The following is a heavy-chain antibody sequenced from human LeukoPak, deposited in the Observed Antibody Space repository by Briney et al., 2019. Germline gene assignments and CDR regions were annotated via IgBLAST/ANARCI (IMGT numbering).Heavy chain of an antibody. Sequence: PGGSLRLSCTVSGFTVSGNSMSWVRQAPGKGLEWGSFIYTTGNPHHSEPVKGRFTISRDSSKNTLYLQMNSLRAEDTAVYYCARRAGDYSHPYDYWGQGTLVTVSS. CDR2: IYTTGNP. J-gene: IGHJ4*02. V-gene: IGHV3-53*01. D-gene: IGHD3-22*01. CDR3: ARRAGDYSHPYDY. CDR1: GFTVSGNS.